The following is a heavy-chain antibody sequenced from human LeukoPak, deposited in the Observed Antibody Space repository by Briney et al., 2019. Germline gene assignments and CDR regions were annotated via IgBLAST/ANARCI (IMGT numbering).Heavy chain of an antibody. V-gene: IGHV4-39*01. D-gene: IGHD3-22*01. J-gene: IGHJ1*01. CDR3: ARRRYYDGSGYLE. CDR2: IYYSGRT. CDR1: GDSVSRSDSY. Sequence: SETLSLTCSVSGDSVSRSDSYWDWIRQPPGKGLEWIGTIYYSGRTYYSPSLKSRVTVSVDPSNNQFSLNLRSVTAADTAVYYCARRRYYDGSGYLEWGQGTLLSVSS.